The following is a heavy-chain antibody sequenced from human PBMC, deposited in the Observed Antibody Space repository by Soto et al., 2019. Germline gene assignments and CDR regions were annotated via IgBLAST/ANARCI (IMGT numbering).Heavy chain of an antibody. CDR2: INHSGST. CDR3: ARLPASRGMYSSSYYYYYYMDV. J-gene: IGHJ6*03. Sequence: QVQLQQWGAGLLKPSETLSLTCAVYGGSFSGYYWSWVRQPPGKGLEWIGEINHSGSTNFNPSLKSRITISADTSKNQFSLKLSSVTAADTAVYYCARLPASRGMYSSSYYYYYYMDVWGKGTTVTVSS. V-gene: IGHV4-34*01. D-gene: IGHD6-6*01. CDR1: GGSFSGYY.